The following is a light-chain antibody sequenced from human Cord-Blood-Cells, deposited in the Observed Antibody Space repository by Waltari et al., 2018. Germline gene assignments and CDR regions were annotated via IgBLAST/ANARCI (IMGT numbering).Light chain of an antibody. CDR1: QSVSSSY. CDR2: GAS. Sequence: EIVLTQSPGTLSLSPGERATLSCRASQSVSSSYLAWYQKKPGVAPRLLIYGASSRATGIPDGFSGSGSGTDFTLTISRLEPEDFAVYYCQQYGSSPRTFGQGTKVEIK. V-gene: IGKV3-20*01. CDR3: QQYGSSPRT. J-gene: IGKJ1*01.